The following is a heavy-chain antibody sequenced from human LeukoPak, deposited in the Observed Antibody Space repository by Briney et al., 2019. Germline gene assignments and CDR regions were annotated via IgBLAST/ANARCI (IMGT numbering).Heavy chain of an antibody. D-gene: IGHD6-13*01. Sequence: SETLSLTCAVYGDSFSGHYWSWIGQRPGKGLEWIGEITDGGRTSYSPSLKSRATISVVPSQRQFSLELGSVTAADTAIYYCVRRSRVAMPNALDLISDFWGQGTLVTVSS. CDR3: VRRSRVAMPNALDLISDF. V-gene: IGHV4-34*01. J-gene: IGHJ4*02. CDR1: GDSFSGHY. CDR2: ITDGGRT.